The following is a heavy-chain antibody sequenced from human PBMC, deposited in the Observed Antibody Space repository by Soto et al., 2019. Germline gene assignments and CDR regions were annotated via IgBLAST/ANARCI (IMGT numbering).Heavy chain of an antibody. V-gene: IGHV3-33*01. CDR3: ALGGPDAMPWSYYYGMDV. J-gene: IGHJ6*02. Sequence: QVQLVESGGGVVQPGRSLRLSCAASGFTFSSYGMHWVRQAPGKGLEWVAVIWYDGSNKYYADSVKGRFTISRDNSKNALYLQMNSLRAEDTAVYYCALGGPDAMPWSYYYGMDVWGQGTTVTVS. D-gene: IGHD2-2*01. CDR1: GFTFSSYG. CDR2: IWYDGSNK.